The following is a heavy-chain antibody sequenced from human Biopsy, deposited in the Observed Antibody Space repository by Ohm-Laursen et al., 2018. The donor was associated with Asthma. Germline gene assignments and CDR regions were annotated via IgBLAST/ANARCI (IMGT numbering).Heavy chain of an antibody. CDR2: VYYSGST. J-gene: IGHJ5*02. Sequence: SDTLSLTCIVSGGSINNFYWSWIRQPPGKGLESIGHVYYSGSTNYNPSLKSRVTISIDASKNQFSLKLTSVTAADTAVYYCARTTYGHDGFDPWGQGTLVTVSS. V-gene: IGHV4-59*07. CDR3: ARTTYGHDGFDP. D-gene: IGHD4-17*01. CDR1: GGSINNFY.